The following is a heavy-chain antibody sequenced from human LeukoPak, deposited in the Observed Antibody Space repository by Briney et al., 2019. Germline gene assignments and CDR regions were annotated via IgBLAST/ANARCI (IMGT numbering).Heavy chain of an antibody. CDR3: ARGFYYGSGSYYNGGHAFDI. D-gene: IGHD3-10*01. J-gene: IGHJ3*02. CDR1: GYTFTGYY. Sequence: ASVKVSCKASGYTFTGYYMHWVRQAPGQGLEWMGWINPNSGDTNYAQKFQGRVTMTRDTSISTAYMELSRLRSDDTAVYYCARGFYYGSGSYYNGGHAFDIWGQGTMVTVSS. CDR2: INPNSGDT. V-gene: IGHV1-2*02.